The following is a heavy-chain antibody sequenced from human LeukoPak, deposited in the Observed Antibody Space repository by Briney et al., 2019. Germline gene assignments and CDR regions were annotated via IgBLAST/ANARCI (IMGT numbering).Heavy chain of an antibody. CDR3: AKILPLTFYYMDV. D-gene: IGHD3-3*01. CDR2: VGYDGIDK. V-gene: IGHV3-30*02. Sequence: GSLSLSCASSGVTFATYGMHWVRQAPGKGLEWVAFVGYDGIDKYYGDSVKCRFTISRDNSKNTLYLQINSLRVEDTAVYFCAKILPLTFYYMDVWGQGTTVTVS. CDR1: GVTFATYG. J-gene: IGHJ6*03.